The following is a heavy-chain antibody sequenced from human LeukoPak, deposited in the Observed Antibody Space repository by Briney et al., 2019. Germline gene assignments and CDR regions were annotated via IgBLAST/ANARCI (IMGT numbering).Heavy chain of an antibody. CDR3: ARNIPSIDSPLDY. CDR1: GGSFSGYY. D-gene: IGHD2/OR15-2a*01. Sequence: PSETLSLTCAVYGGSFSGYYWSWIRQPPGKGLEWIGEINHSGSTNYNPSLKSRVTISVDTSKNQFSLKLSSVTAADTAVYYCARNIPSIDSPLDYWGQGTLVTVSS. V-gene: IGHV4-34*01. J-gene: IGHJ4*02. CDR2: INHSGST.